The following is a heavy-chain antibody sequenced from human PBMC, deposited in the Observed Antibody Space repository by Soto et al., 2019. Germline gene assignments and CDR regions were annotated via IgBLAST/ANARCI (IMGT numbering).Heavy chain of an antibody. Sequence: EVQLLESGGDLVQPGESLRLSCAASGFTFSSYAMSWVRQAPGKGLEWVSAISGSGGTTYYADSVRGRFTISRDSSKNTLYLQMFTLRAEDTAKYYCAKFCVATGESSGWPWSFHYWGQGTLVTVSA. CDR1: GFTFSSYA. J-gene: IGHJ4*02. CDR3: AKFCVATGESSGWPWSFHY. D-gene: IGHD6-25*01. CDR2: ISGSGGTT. V-gene: IGHV3-23*01.